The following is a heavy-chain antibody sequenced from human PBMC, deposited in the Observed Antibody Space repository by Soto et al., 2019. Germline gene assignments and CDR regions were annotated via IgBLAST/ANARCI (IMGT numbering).Heavy chain of an antibody. CDR1: GFTFSSYS. CDR3: ARDTAVAGPDAFDI. J-gene: IGHJ3*02. D-gene: IGHD6-19*01. V-gene: IGHV3-21*01. CDR2: ISSSSSYI. Sequence: EVQLVESGGGLVKPGGSLRLSCAASGFTFSSYSMNWVRQAPGKGLEWVSSISSSSSYIYYADSVKGRFTISRDNAKNSLYLQMNSLRAEDTAVYYCARDTAVAGPDAFDIWGQGTMVTVSS.